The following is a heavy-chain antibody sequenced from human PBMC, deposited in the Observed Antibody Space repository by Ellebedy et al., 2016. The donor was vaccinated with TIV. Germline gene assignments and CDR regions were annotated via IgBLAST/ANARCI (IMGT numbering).Heavy chain of an antibody. Sequence: MPSETLSLTCAVSGGSISSSNWWSWVRQPPGKGLEWIGELYHSGSTNYNPSLKSRVTISVDKSKNQFTLKLSAVTSADTAVYYCAKTLRLWLPETYYYYMDVWGKGTTVTVSS. D-gene: IGHD5-12*01. J-gene: IGHJ6*03. CDR1: GGSISSSNW. V-gene: IGHV4-4*02. CDR3: AKTLRLWLPETYYYYMDV. CDR2: LYHSGST.